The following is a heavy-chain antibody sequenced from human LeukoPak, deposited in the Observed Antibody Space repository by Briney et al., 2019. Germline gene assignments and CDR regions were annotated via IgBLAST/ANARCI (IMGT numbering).Heavy chain of an antibody. CDR3: AKDRCGGSCYYFDY. D-gene: IGHD2-15*01. CDR1: GLTFSSYA. Sequence: GGSLRLSCAASGLTFSSYAMSWVRQAPGKGLEWVSAISGSGGSTYYADSVKGRFTISRDNSKNTLYLQMDSLRAEDTAVYYCAKDRCGGSCYYFDYWGQGTLVTVSS. J-gene: IGHJ4*02. V-gene: IGHV3-23*01. CDR2: ISGSGGST.